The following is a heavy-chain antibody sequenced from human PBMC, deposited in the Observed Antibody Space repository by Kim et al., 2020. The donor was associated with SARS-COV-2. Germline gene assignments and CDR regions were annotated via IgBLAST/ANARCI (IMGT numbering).Heavy chain of an antibody. J-gene: IGHJ6*02. V-gene: IGHV3-15*01. CDR2: IKSKTDGGTT. Sequence: GGSLRLSCAASGFTFSNAWMSWVRQAPGKGLEWVGRIKSKTDGGTTDYAAPVKGRFTISRDDSKNTLYLQMNSLKTEDTAVYYCTTERWDPPPLDYYYGMDVWGQGTTVTVSS. D-gene: IGHD1-26*01. CDR3: TTERWDPPPLDYYYGMDV. CDR1: GFTFSNAW.